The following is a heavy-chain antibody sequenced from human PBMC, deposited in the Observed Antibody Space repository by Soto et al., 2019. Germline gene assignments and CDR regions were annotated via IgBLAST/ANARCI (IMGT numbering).Heavy chain of an antibody. Sequence: ASVKVSCKASGYTFTGYYMHWVRQAPGQGLEWMGWINPNSGGTNYAQKFQGWVTMTRDTSISTAYMELSRLRSDDTAVYYCARDHHIAAAVTWFDPWGQGTLVTVSS. D-gene: IGHD6-13*01. V-gene: IGHV1-2*04. CDR1: GYTFTGYY. CDR3: ARDHHIAAAVTWFDP. CDR2: INPNSGGT. J-gene: IGHJ5*02.